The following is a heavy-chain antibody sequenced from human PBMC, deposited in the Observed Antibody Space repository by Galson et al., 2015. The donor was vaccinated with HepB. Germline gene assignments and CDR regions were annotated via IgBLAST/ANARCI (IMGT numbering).Heavy chain of an antibody. D-gene: IGHD2-2*01. CDR1: GYTFTSYA. CDR2: INTNTGNP. J-gene: IGHJ3*02. Sequence: SVKVSCKASGYTFTSYAMNWVRQAPGQGLEWMGWINTNTGNPTYAQGFTGRFVFSLDTSVSTAYLQISSLKAEDTAVYYCARVVVPAAMNAFDIWGQGTMVTVSS. CDR3: ARVVVPAAMNAFDI. V-gene: IGHV7-4-1*02.